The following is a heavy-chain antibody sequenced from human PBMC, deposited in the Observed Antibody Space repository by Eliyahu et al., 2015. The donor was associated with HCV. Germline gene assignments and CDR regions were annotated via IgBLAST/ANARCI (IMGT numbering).Heavy chain of an antibody. CDR2: IHSDGDKK. V-gene: IGHV3-33*01. CDR1: GFNFRRYX. CDR3: ARDGPHYDLDY. J-gene: IGHJ4*02. Sequence: QVHLVESGGGVVQTGKLQRLSXXTSGFNFRRYXMHWVRKAPGKGLEWVAFIHSDGDKKYYADSVKGRFTISRDYSKNTLYLEMSSPRVEDTAVYYCARDGPHYDLDYWGQGTLLIVFS. D-gene: IGHD3-3*01.